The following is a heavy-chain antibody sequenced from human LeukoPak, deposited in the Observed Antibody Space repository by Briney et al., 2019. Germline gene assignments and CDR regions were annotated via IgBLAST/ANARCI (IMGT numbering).Heavy chain of an antibody. CDR3: ARAIAVAYHYYYYMDV. V-gene: IGHV1-69*06. CDR1: GGTFSSYA. D-gene: IGHD6-19*01. CDR2: IIPIFGTA. J-gene: IGHJ6*03. Sequence: GASVTVSCKASGGTFSSYAISWVRQAPGQGLEWMGGIIPIFGTANYAQKFQGRVTITADKSTSTAYMELSSLRSEDTAVYYCARAIAVAYHYYYYMDVWGKGTTVTVSS.